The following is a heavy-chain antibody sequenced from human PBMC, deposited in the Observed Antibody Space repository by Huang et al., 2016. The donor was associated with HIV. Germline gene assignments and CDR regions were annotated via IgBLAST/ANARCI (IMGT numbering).Heavy chain of an antibody. CDR3: ARGIVGSTRNFDN. V-gene: IGHV4-39*02. D-gene: IGHD1-26*01. CDR1: GASISSTSHY. CDR2: VYFSGYT. J-gene: IGHJ4*02. Sequence: QVQLQESGPGLVKPSATLSLTCSVSGASISSTSHYWVWIRQPPGKGLEWIGSVYFSGYTDSSPSLKIRVTVSADPSKIQFSLQLKSVTAADTAFYFCARGIVGSTRNFDNWGQGTLVTVSS.